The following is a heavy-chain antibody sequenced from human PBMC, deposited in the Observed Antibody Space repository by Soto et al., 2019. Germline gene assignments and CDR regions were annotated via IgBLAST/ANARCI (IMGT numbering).Heavy chain of an antibody. Sequence: QVQLQESGPGLVKPSGTLSLTCTVSGGSIKTNVWWSWVRKPPGKGLEWIGEIFHNGNTYYNPSLQSRVTMSVDKSKNQFSLMLTSVTAADTAMYYCARDAAVPGEAARFDYWGQGILVTVSS. D-gene: IGHD3-10*01. J-gene: IGHJ4*02. CDR1: GGSIKTNVW. CDR3: ARDAAVPGEAARFDY. CDR2: IFHNGNT. V-gene: IGHV4-4*02.